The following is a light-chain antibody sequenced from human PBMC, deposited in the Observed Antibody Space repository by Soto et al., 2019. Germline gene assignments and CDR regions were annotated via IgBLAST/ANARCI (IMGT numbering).Light chain of an antibody. V-gene: IGLV1-40*01. CDR2: GNS. CDR1: SSNIGAGYD. CDR3: QSYDSSLSGYVV. Sequence: QSVLTQPPSVSGVPGQRVTISCTRSSSNIGAGYDVHWYQQLPGTAPKLLIYGNSNRPSGVPDRFSGSKSGTSASLAITGLQAEDEADYYCQSYDSSLSGYVVFGGGTKVTVL. J-gene: IGLJ2*01.